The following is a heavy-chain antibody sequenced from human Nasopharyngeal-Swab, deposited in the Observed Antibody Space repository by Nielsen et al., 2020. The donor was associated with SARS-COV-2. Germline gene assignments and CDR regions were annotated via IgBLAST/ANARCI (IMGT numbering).Heavy chain of an antibody. V-gene: IGHV3-74*01. CDR3: ARAYYFDS. CDR1: GLTFSSYW. Sequence: RGSLRLSCAVSGLTFSSYWMHWVRQAPGKGLVWVARIKSDGSSTNYADSVKGRFTISRDTAKNTLYLQMNSLRAEDTAVYYCARAYYFDSWGQGTLVTVSS. CDR2: IKSDGSST. J-gene: IGHJ4*02.